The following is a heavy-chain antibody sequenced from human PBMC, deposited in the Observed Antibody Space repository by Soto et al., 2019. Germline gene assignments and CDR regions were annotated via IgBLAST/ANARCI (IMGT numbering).Heavy chain of an antibody. CDR1: GFTFIDYW. V-gene: IGHV3-74*01. CDR2: IDGDGSST. Sequence: GGSLRLSCGASGFTFIDYWMHWVRQAPGKGLVWVSRIDGDGSSTTYADSVKGRFTISRDNAKNTLYLQMNSLRAEDTAVYYCATDGYDYWGQGTLVTVSS. J-gene: IGHJ4*02. CDR3: ATDGYDY. D-gene: IGHD6-13*01.